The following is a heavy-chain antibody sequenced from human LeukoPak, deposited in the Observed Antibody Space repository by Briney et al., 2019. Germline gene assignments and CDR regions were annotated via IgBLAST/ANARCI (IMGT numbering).Heavy chain of an antibody. D-gene: IGHD6-19*01. V-gene: IGHV3-23*01. Sequence: PGGSLRLSCAASGFTLSNYAMSWVRQAPGKGLEWVSAISGSGHRTYYADSVKGRFTISRDNSKNTLYPQMNSLRAEDTAVYYCAKDLSIAVAGTNVDYWGQGTLVTVSS. J-gene: IGHJ4*02. CDR3: AKDLSIAVAGTNVDY. CDR2: ISGSGHRT. CDR1: GFTLSNYA.